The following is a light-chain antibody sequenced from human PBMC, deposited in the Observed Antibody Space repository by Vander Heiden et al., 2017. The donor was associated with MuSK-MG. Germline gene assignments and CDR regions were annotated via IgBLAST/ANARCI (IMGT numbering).Light chain of an antibody. Sequence: EVVMTQPPPTISFSLVERTTLPCRASQSVSSHLAWYQQKPGQAPRLLIYGASTRATGIPARFSGSGSGTDFTLIISSLQSEDFAVYYCQQENNWPQAFGQGTKVEIK. V-gene: IGKV3-15*01. CDR2: GAS. J-gene: IGKJ1*01. CDR3: QQENNWPQA. CDR1: QSVSSH.